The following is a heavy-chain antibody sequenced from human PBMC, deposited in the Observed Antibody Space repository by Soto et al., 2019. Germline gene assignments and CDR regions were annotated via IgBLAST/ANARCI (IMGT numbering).Heavy chain of an antibody. V-gene: IGHV4-31*03. CDR2: IYYSGST. J-gene: IGHJ3*02. CDR1: GGSISSGGYY. CDR3: ARAYCGGDCYYAEAAFDI. Sequence: SETLSLTCTVSGGSISSGGYYWSWIRQHPGKGLEWIGYIYYSGSTYYNPSLKSRVTISVGTSKNQFSLKLSSVTAADTAVYYCARAYCGGDCYYAEAAFDIWGQGTMVTVSS. D-gene: IGHD2-21*02.